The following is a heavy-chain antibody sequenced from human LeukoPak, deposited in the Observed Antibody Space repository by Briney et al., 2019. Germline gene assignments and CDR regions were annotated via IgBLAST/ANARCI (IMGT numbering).Heavy chain of an antibody. V-gene: IGHV1-46*01. Sequence: GSVKVSCKASGYTFSRYYIHWVRQAPGQGLEWMGIINPSGGSSTYAQKFHARVTMTRDTSTSTVYMELSSLRSEDTAVYFCARWRGGSVWFDPWGQGTLVTVSS. CDR2: INPSGGSS. J-gene: IGHJ5*02. CDR1: GYTFSRYY. D-gene: IGHD2-15*01. CDR3: ARWRGGSVWFDP.